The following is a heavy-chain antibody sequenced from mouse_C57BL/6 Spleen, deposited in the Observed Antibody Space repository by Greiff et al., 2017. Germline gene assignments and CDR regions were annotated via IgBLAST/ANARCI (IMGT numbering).Heavy chain of an antibody. Sequence: QVQLQQSGAELVMPGASVKLSCKASGYTFTSYWMHWVKQRPGQGLEWIGEIDPSDSYTNYNQKFKGKSTLTVDKSSSTAYMQLSSLTSEDSAVYYCARSDYGNSYYFDYWGQGTTLTVSS. J-gene: IGHJ2*01. CDR2: IDPSDSYT. V-gene: IGHV1-69*01. CDR3: ARSDYGNSYYFDY. CDR1: GYTFTSYW. D-gene: IGHD2-1*01.